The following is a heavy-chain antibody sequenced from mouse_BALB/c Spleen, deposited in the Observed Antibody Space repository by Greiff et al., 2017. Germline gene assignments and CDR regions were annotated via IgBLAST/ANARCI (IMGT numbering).Heavy chain of an antibody. CDR1: GDSITSGY. J-gene: IGHJ1*01. CDR2: ISYSGST. D-gene: IGHD1-1*01. CDR3: ARLFTTIVGWYFDV. Sequence: EVMLVESGPSLVKPSQTLSLTCSVTGDSITSGYWNWIRKFPGNKLEYMGYISYSGSTYYNPSLKSRISITRDTSKNQYYLQLNSVTTEDTATYYCARLFTTIVGWYFDVWGAGTTVTVSS. V-gene: IGHV3-8*02.